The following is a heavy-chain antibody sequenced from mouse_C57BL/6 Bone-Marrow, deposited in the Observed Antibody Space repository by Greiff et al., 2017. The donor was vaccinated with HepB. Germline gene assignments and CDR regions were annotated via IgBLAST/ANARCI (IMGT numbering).Heavy chain of an antibody. Sequence: VQRVESGPGLVQPSQSLSITCTVSGFSLTSYGVHWVRQSPGKGLEWLGVIWSGGSTDYNAAFISRLSISKDNSKSQVFFKMNSLQADDTAIYYCARGGNYRRFAYWGQGTLVTVSA. CDR1: GFSLTSYG. D-gene: IGHD2-1*01. V-gene: IGHV2-2*01. CDR2: IWSGGST. J-gene: IGHJ3*01. CDR3: ARGGNYRRFAY.